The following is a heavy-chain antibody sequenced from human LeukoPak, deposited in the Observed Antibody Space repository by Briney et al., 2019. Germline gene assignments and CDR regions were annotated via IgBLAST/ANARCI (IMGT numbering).Heavy chain of an antibody. CDR3: ARELVAGTLNYYYYYGMDV. J-gene: IGHJ6*02. CDR1: GYSISSGYY. CDR2: IYHSGST. D-gene: IGHD6-19*01. Sequence: SETLSLTCTVSGYSISSGYYWGWIRQPPGKGLEWIGSIYHSGSTYYNPSLKSRVTISVDTSKNQFSLKLSSVTAADTAVYYCARELVAGTLNYYYYYGMDVWGQGTTVTVSS. V-gene: IGHV4-38-2*02.